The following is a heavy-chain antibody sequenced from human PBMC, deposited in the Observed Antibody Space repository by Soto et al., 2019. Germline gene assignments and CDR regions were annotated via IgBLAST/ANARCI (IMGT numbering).Heavy chain of an antibody. V-gene: IGHV4-59*08. CDR1: GGSISSYY. CDR3: ATGTTVTTGWYFDL. Sequence: QVQLQESGPGLVKPSETLSLTCTVSGGSISSYYWSWVRQPPGKGLGWIGYIYYSGSTNYNPSLQSRVTISVEPSKNPFPLKLSSVTAADTAVYYCATGTTVTTGWYFDLWGRGTLFAVSS. D-gene: IGHD4-17*01. J-gene: IGHJ2*01. CDR2: IYYSGST.